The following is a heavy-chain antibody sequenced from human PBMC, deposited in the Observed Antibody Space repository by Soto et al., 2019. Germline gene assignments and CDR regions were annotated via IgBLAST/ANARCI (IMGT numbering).Heavy chain of an antibody. CDR1: GFSVSSNY. CDR2: IHNGGET. CDR3: ARDSWSQY. D-gene: IGHD2-15*01. Sequence: GSLRLSCAASGFSVSSNYMNWVRQAPGKGLEWVSIIHNGGETYYADSVKDRFTVSRDNSKNTVSLQMNSLRVEDTAAYYCARDSWSQYWGQGTLVTVSS. J-gene: IGHJ1*01. V-gene: IGHV3-66*01.